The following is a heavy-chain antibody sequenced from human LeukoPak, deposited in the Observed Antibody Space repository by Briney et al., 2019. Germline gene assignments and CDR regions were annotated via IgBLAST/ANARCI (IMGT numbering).Heavy chain of an antibody. D-gene: IGHD6-19*01. J-gene: IGHJ4*02. CDR1: GCSISSGSYY. V-gene: IGHV4-61*02. CDR3: AREIRAVAGKLRGQYFDY. CDR2: IYTSGST. Sequence: SETLSLTCTVSGCSISSGSYYWCWLRQPAGKGLEWIGRIYTSGSTNYNPSLKSRVTISVDTSKNQFSLKLSSVTAADTAVYYCAREIRAVAGKLRGQYFDYWGQGTLVTVSS.